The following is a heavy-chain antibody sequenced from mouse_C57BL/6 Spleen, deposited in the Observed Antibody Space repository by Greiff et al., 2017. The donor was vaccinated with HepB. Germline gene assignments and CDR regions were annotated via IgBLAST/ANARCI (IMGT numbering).Heavy chain of an antibody. CDR2: IYPGDGDT. CDR3: AREGPYWYFDV. Sequence: QVHVKQSGPELVKPGASVKISCKASGYAFSSSWMNWVKQRPGKGLEWIGRIYPGDGDTNYNGKFKGKATLTADKSSSTAYMQLSSLTSEDSAVYFCAREGPYWYFDVWGTGTTVTVSS. CDR1: GYAFSSSW. D-gene: IGHD3-3*01. V-gene: IGHV1-82*01. J-gene: IGHJ1*03.